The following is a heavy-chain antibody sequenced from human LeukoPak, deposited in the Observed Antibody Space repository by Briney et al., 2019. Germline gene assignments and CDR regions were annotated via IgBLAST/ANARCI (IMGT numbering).Heavy chain of an antibody. Sequence: GESLKISCKGSGYSFTSYWIGWVRQLPGKGLEWMGIIYPGDSDTRYSPSFQGQVTISADKSISTAYLQWSSLKASDTAMYYCARRSSGSYSVGGYYYYMDVWGKGTTVTVSS. CDR3: ARRSSGSYSVGGYYYYMDV. CDR2: IYPGDSDT. J-gene: IGHJ6*03. CDR1: GYSFTSYW. D-gene: IGHD1-26*01. V-gene: IGHV5-51*01.